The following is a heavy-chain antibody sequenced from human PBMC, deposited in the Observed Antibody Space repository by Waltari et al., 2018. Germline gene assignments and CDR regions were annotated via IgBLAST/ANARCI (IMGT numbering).Heavy chain of an antibody. V-gene: IGHV4-34*01. CDR1: GGSFSGYY. J-gene: IGHJ2*01. D-gene: IGHD3-22*01. CDR3: ARGPRSSGKTPVWYFDL. CDR2: INHSGRT. Sequence: QVQLQQWGAGLLKPSETLSLTCAVYGGSFSGYYWSWIRQPPGKGLEWIGEINHSGRTNYNPSLKSRVTISVDTSKNQFSLKLSSVTAADTAVYYCARGPRSSGKTPVWYFDLWGRGTLVTVSS.